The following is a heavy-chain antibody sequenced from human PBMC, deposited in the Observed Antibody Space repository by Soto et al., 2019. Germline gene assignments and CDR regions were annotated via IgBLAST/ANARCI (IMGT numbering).Heavy chain of an antibody. Sequence: RASVKVSCKVSGYILTELSMHWVRQAPGKGLEWMGGFDPEDGETIYAQKFQGRVTMTEDTSTDTAYMELSSLRSEDTAVYYCATLRNDSSGYYFDYWGQGTLVTVSS. D-gene: IGHD3-22*01. V-gene: IGHV1-24*01. CDR3: ATLRNDSSGYYFDY. CDR2: FDPEDGET. J-gene: IGHJ4*02. CDR1: GYILTELS.